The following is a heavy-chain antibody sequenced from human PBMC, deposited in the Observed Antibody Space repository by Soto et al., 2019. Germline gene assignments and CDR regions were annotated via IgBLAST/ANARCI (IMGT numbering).Heavy chain of an antibody. D-gene: IGHD6-25*01. V-gene: IGHV1-46*01. J-gene: IGHJ4*02. CDR1: GYTFTHYY. CDR2: INPASGST. CDR3: ARDLAAGDH. Sequence: QVQLVQSGAEVKKPGASVKLSCRTSGYTFTHYYIHWVRQAPGQGLEWLAIINPASGSTNYAQDFLGRVPLTMDTSTTTVYMELSGLRAEDTAIFYCARDLAAGDHWGQGTLVIVSS.